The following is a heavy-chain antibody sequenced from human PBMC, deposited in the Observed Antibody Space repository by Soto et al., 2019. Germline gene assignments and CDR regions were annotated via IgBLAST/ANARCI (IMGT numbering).Heavy chain of an antibody. D-gene: IGHD6-19*01. Sequence: SETLSLTCTVSGGSISSGDYYWSWIRQPPGKGLEWIGYIYYSGSTYYNPSLKSRVTISVDTSKNQFSLKLSSVTAADTAVYYCARAYSSGWYGRYYFDYWGQGTLVTVSS. CDR1: GGSISSGDYY. V-gene: IGHV4-30-4*01. CDR2: IYYSGST. J-gene: IGHJ4*02. CDR3: ARAYSSGWYGRYYFDY.